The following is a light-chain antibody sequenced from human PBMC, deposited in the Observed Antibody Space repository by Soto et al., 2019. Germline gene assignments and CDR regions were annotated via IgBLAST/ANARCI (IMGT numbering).Light chain of an antibody. J-gene: IGKJ5*01. V-gene: IGKV3-20*01. CDR3: QQYGTSEII. CDR1: QSLTNSF. Sequence: EIVLTQSPGTLSLSPGEMATLSCRASQSLTNSFIAWYQQRPGQAPRLLIYDTSSRASGIPDRFSGSGSGTDFTLTISRLETEDFAVFYCQQYGTSEIIFGQGTRLEIK. CDR2: DTS.